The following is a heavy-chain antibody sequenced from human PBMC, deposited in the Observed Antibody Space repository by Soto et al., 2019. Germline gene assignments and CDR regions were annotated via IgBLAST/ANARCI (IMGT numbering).Heavy chain of an antibody. CDR3: TSLGSDSSRWYDLLL. CDR2: IRSKANSYAT. Sequence: GGSLRLSSAASGFTFSGSAMHWVRQASGKGLEWVGRIRSKANSYATAYAASVKGRFTISRDDSKNTAYLQMNSLKTEDTAVYYCTSLGSDSSRWYDLLLWGRGTLVTVSS. J-gene: IGHJ4*02. CDR1: GFTFSGSA. V-gene: IGHV3-73*01. D-gene: IGHD6-19*01.